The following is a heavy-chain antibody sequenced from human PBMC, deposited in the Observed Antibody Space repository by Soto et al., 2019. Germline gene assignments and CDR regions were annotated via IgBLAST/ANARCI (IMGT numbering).Heavy chain of an antibody. CDR1: GYTFTSYD. D-gene: IGHD6-13*01. CDR2: MNPNTGNT. Sequence: ASVKVSCKASGYTFTSYDINWVRQATGQVLEWMGWMNPNTGNTGYAQKFQGRVTMTRNTSISTAYMELSSLRSEDTAVYYCASGIAAAEGAFDIWGQGTMVTVSS. CDR3: ASGIAAAEGAFDI. J-gene: IGHJ3*02. V-gene: IGHV1-8*01.